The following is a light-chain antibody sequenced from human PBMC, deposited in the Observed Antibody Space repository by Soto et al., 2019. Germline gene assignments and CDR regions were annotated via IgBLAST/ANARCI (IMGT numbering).Light chain of an antibody. J-gene: IGLJ2*01. CDR1: SSNMGSNT. CDR2: NDN. Sequence: QSVLTQPPSASGTPGQGVAISCSGSSSNMGSNTVNWYQHLPGTAPKLLIYNDNQRPSGVPDRFFGSKSGTSASLAITGLQSYDEADYYCAAWDGSLNHILFGGGTKLTVL. CDR3: AAWDGSLNHIL. V-gene: IGLV1-44*01.